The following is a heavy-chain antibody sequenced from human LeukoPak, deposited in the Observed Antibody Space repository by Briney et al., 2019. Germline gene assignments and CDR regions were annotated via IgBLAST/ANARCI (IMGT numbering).Heavy chain of an antibody. J-gene: IGHJ5*02. Sequence: GGSLRRSCAASGVTFSTYGMHWVRQAPGKALVGVADISYDGINQYYAAPVKGRFTISRDNFKDTLYLQMNSPRAEDTAVYYCAAVAGTTSWFDPWGQGSLVTVS. CDR3: AAVAGTTSWFDP. CDR1: GVTFSTYG. V-gene: IGHV3-33*01. D-gene: IGHD6-19*01. CDR2: ISYDGINQ.